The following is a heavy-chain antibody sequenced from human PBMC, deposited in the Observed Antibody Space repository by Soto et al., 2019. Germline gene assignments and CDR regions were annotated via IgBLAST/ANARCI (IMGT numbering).Heavy chain of an antibody. CDR3: AREGSRDYDRSGYYPLDK. Sequence: GGSLRLSCAASGFTFNSYAMSWVRQTPEKGLEWIGSSGISTWYADFVKGRFTISRDNSKSTLYLQMNSLRVDDTGVYYCAREGSRDYDRSGYYPLDKWGQGTLVTVSS. CDR2: SSGIST. J-gene: IGHJ4*02. CDR1: GFTFNSYA. V-gene: IGHV3-23*01. D-gene: IGHD3-22*01.